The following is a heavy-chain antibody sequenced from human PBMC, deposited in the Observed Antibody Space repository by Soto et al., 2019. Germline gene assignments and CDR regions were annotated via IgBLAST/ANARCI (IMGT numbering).Heavy chain of an antibody. CDR3: ARDFYGDDAFDI. V-gene: IGHV3-7*01. CDR1: GFTVSSYW. CDR2: IKQDGSEK. Sequence: GGSLRLSCAASGFTVSSYWMSWVRQAPGKGLEWVANIKQDGSEKYYVDSVKGRFTISRDNAKNSLYLQMNSLRAEDTAVYYCARDFYGDDAFDIWGQGTMVTVSS. J-gene: IGHJ3*02. D-gene: IGHD4-17*01.